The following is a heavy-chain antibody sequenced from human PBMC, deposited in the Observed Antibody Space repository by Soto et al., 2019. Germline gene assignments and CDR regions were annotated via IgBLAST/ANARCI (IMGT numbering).Heavy chain of an antibody. Sequence: PGGSLRLSCAASGFTFSSYWMPWVRQAPGKGPVWVSRISGGGGSTNYADSVKGRFTISRDNSKNTLYLQMNSLRAEDTAVYYCAKDPVLRGDVWGKGTTVTVSS. V-gene: IGHV3-23*01. CDR1: GFTFSSYW. J-gene: IGHJ6*04. CDR3: AKDPVLRGDV. D-gene: IGHD3-16*01. CDR2: ISGGGGST.